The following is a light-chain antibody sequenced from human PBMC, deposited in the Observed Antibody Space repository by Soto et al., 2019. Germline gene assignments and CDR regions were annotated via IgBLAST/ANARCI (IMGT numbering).Light chain of an antibody. CDR3: QTWGTGIHVV. V-gene: IGLV4-69*01. Sequence: QLVLTQSPSASASLGASVKLTCTLSSGHSSYAIAWHQQQPEKGPRYLMKLDSDGSHTKGDAIPDRFSGSSSGAERYLTISGRRSEDEADYYCQTWGTGIHVVFGGGTKLTVL. CDR2: LDSDGSH. CDR1: SGHSSYA. J-gene: IGLJ2*01.